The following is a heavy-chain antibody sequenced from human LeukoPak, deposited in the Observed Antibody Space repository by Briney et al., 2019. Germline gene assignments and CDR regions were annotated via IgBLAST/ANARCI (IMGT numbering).Heavy chain of an antibody. CDR1: GGSISSGSYY. D-gene: IGHD3-22*01. CDR3: ARAYQARGYYPYYFDY. CDR2: IYTSGST. V-gene: IGHV4-61*02. Sequence: SQTLSLTCTVSGGSISSGSYYWSWIRQPAGKGLEWIGRIYTSGSTNYNPSLKSRVTISVDTSKNQFSLKLSSVTAADTAVYYCARAYQARGYYPYYFDYWGQGTLVTVSS. J-gene: IGHJ4*02.